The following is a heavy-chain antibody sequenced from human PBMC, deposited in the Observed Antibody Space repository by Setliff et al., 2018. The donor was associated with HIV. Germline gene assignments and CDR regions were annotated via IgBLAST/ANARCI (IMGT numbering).Heavy chain of an antibody. Sequence: SETLSLTCAVSGYSISSGFYWGWIRQPPGKGLEWIGTIYHSGSTYYNPSLKSRVTISVDMSKNQFSLKVSSVTAADTAVYYCARQSSGSPEYFQHWGQGTLVTVS. J-gene: IGHJ1*01. V-gene: IGHV4-38-2*01. CDR2: IYHSGST. D-gene: IGHD1-26*01. CDR1: GYSISSGFY. CDR3: ARQSSGSPEYFQH.